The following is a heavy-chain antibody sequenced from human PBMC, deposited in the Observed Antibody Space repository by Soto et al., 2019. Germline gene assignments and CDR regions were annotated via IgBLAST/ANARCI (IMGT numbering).Heavy chain of an antibody. J-gene: IGHJ4*02. Sequence: QVQLQESGPGLVKPSQTLSLTCTVSGGSISSGGYYWSWIRQHPGKGLEWIGYIYYSGSTYYNPSLKSRVNISVDTSKNQFSLKLSSVTAADTAVYYCARDAPSWVCGVVTRSFDYWGQGTLVTVSS. D-gene: IGHD3-3*01. V-gene: IGHV4-31*03. CDR2: IYYSGST. CDR1: GGSISSGGYY. CDR3: ARDAPSWVCGVVTRSFDY.